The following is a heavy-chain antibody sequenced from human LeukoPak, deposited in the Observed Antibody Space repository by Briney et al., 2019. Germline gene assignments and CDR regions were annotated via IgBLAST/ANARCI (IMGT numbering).Heavy chain of an antibody. CDR3: ARLASSGWSHCDY. Sequence: GTSLRLSCAASGFPFRSYGMHWVRQAPGKGLEWVAVIWYDGSNKYCADSVKDRFTISRDNSKNTLYLQMNSLRAEDTAVYYCARLASSGWSHCDYWGQGTLVTVSS. J-gene: IGHJ4*02. D-gene: IGHD6-19*01. CDR2: IWYDGSNK. CDR1: GFPFRSYG. V-gene: IGHV3-33*01.